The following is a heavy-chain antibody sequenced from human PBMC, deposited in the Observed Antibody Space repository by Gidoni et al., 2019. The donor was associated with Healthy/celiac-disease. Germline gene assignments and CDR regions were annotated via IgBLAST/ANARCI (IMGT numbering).Heavy chain of an antibody. V-gene: IGHV3-30-3*01. Sequence: QVQLVASGGGVVQPGRSLRLSFAASGFPFSSYAMHWVRQAPGKGLEWVAVISYDGSNKYYADSVKGRFTISRDNSKNTLYLQMNSLRAEETAVYYCARDQDGDLNFDYWGQGTLVTVSS. D-gene: IGHD4-17*01. J-gene: IGHJ4*02. CDR2: ISYDGSNK. CDR1: GFPFSSYA. CDR3: ARDQDGDLNFDY.